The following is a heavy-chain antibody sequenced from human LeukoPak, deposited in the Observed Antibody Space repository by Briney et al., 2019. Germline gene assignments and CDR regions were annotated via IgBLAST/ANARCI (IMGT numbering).Heavy chain of an antibody. J-gene: IGHJ4*02. CDR3: AKDRGVATMNFDY. Sequence: GRSLRLSCAASGFTFSSYGMHWVRQAPGKGLEWVAVIWYVGSNKYYADSVKGRFTISRDNSKNTLYLQMNSLRAEDTAVYYCAKDRGVATMNFDYWGQGTLVTVSS. V-gene: IGHV3-33*06. CDR2: IWYVGSNK. D-gene: IGHD5-12*01. CDR1: GFTFSSYG.